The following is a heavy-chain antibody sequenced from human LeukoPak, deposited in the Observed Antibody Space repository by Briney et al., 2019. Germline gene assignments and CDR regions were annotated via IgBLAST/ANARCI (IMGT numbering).Heavy chain of an antibody. CDR3: ARALGDTAMVRHPFDY. CDR2: IYYSGST. Sequence: PSQTLSLTCTVSGGSISSSGYYWSWIRQHPGKGLEWIGYIYYSGSTYYNPSLKSRVTISVDTSKNQFSLKLSSVTAADTAVYYCARALGDTAMVRHPFDYWGQGTLVTVSS. J-gene: IGHJ4*02. D-gene: IGHD5-18*01. CDR1: GGSISSSGYY. V-gene: IGHV4-31*03.